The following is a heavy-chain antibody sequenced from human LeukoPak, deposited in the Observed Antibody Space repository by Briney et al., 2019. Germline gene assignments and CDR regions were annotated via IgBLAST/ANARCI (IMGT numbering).Heavy chain of an antibody. J-gene: IGHJ4*02. D-gene: IGHD3-22*01. CDR1: GFTFSTYW. V-gene: IGHV3-74*01. CDR3: AREYRFYDSSGYSAPWWGY. CDR2: IDSDGSST. Sequence: GGSLRLSCVASGFTFSTYWMHWVRQAPGKGLVWVSRIDSDGSSTTYADSVKGRFTTSRDNAKNTLFLQVSSLRAEDTAVYFCAREYRFYDSSGYSAPWWGYWGQGTLVTVSS.